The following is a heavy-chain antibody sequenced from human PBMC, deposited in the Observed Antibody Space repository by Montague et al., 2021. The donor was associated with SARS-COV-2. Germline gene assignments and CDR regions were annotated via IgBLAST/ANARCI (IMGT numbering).Heavy chain of an antibody. Sequence: CAISGDSVSSNIATRNWIRQSPSRGLEWLGMTYYRSKWYNDYAESVKSRITIDPDTSKHQFSLHLNSVTPEDTAVYYCARIPVGSKYYFDFWGQGTLVTVSS. CDR2: TYYRSKWYN. V-gene: IGHV6-1*01. D-gene: IGHD2-2*01. CDR3: ARIPVGSKYYFDF. CDR1: GDSVSSNIAT. J-gene: IGHJ4*02.